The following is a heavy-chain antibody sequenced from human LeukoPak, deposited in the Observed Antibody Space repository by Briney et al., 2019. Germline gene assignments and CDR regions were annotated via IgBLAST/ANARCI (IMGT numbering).Heavy chain of an antibody. CDR1: GFTFSSYA. CDR3: ARSRDGHNYYYYGMDV. D-gene: IGHD5-24*01. Sequence: PGGSLRLSCAASGFTFSSYAMSWVRQAPGKGLEWVSLIYSGGSAYYTDSVKGRFTISRDNSKNTLYLQMNSLRAEDTAVYYCARSRDGHNYYYYGMDVWGQGTTVTVSS. CDR2: IYSGGSA. J-gene: IGHJ6*02. V-gene: IGHV3-53*01.